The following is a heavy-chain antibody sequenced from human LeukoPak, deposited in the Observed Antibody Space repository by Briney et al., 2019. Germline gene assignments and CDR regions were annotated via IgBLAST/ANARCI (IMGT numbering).Heavy chain of an antibody. CDR1: GGSISSSSYY. V-gene: IGHV4-39*07. CDR3: AVYYYDSNIVTDY. J-gene: IGHJ4*02. D-gene: IGHD3-22*01. CDR2: IYYSGST. Sequence: PSETLSLTCTVSGGSISSSSYYWGWIRRPPGKGLEWIGSIYYSGSTYYNPSLKSRVTMSVDTSKNQFSLKLSSVTAADTAVYYCAVYYYDSNIVTDYWGQGTLVTVSS.